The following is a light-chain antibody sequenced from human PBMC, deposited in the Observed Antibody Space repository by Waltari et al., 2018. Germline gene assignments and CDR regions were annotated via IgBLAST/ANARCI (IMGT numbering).Light chain of an antibody. V-gene: IGLV1-47*01. CDR1: NSNVGINY. CDR3: AAWDVSLRGI. CDR2: RNK. J-gene: IGLJ1*01. Sequence: QSVLTQPPSVSGAPGQRVTISCSGSNSNVGINYVSWFQHVPGAAPRPLIYRNKQRPSGVPGRFSGSKAGSSASLAIGGLLSEEDADYYCAAWDVSLRGIFGTGTRVTVL.